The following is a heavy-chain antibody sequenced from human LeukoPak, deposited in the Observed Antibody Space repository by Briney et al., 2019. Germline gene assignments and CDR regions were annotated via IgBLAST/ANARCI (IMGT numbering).Heavy chain of an antibody. CDR1: GFTFSSYS. CDR2: ISSSSSYI. Sequence: GGSLRLSCAASGFTFSSYSMNWVRQAPGKGLEWVSSISSSSSYIYYTDSVKGRFTISRDNAKNSLYLQMNSLRAEDTAVYYCAREESYYDYVWGSYRPYYFDYWGQGTLVTVSS. CDR3: AREESYYDYVWGSYRPYYFDY. J-gene: IGHJ4*02. V-gene: IGHV3-21*01. D-gene: IGHD3-16*02.